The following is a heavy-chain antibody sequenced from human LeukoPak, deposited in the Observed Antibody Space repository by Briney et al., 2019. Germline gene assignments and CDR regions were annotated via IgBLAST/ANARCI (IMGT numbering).Heavy chain of an antibody. CDR1: GESFSGYY. J-gene: IGHJ6*04. D-gene: IGHD4-17*01. CDR2: INHSGIT. V-gene: IGHV4-34*01. CDR3: ARGLASRLRYYYYYGMDV. Sequence: SETLSLTCAVYGESFSGYYWSWIRHPPGKGLVWIGEINHSGITNYNTSLKSLVTISVDKSKIHFSLKLSSVTAADTAVYYCARGLASRLRYYYYYGMDVWGKGTTVTVSS.